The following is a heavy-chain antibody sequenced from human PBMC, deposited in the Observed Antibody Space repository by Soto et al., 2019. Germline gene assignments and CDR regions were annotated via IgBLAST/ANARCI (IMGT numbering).Heavy chain of an antibody. CDR3: ARVAGSHYDFWSGYSCLLDS. V-gene: IGHV4-59*01. J-gene: IGHJ5*01. CDR2: IYYSGST. D-gene: IGHD3-3*01. Sequence: PSETLSLTCTVSGGSISSYYWSWIRQPPGKGLEWIGYIYYSGSTNYNPSLKSRVTISVDTSKNQFSLKLSSVTAADTAVYYCARVAGSHYDFWSGYSCLLDSSGQGTLVIVSS. CDR1: GGSISSYY.